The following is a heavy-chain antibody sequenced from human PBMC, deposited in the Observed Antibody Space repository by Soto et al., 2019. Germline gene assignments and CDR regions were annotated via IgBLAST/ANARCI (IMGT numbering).Heavy chain of an antibody. Sequence: PGGSLRLSCAASGFTFSSYAMSWVRQAPGKGLEWVSTISGSGFRPYYADSVKGRFTISRDNSKNTLYLQMSGLRAEDTAVYYCAKDQGYDSSGYYSDYWGQGTLVTVSS. CDR1: GFTFSSYA. J-gene: IGHJ4*02. CDR3: AKDQGYDSSGYYSDY. V-gene: IGHV3-23*01. D-gene: IGHD3-22*01. CDR2: ISGSGFRP.